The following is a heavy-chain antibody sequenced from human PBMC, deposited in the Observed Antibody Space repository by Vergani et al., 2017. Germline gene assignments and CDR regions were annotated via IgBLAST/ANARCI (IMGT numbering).Heavy chain of an antibody. J-gene: IGHJ4*02. CDR3: AKDKHYYDSSGIFDY. V-gene: IGHV3-21*02. CDR2: ISGSSSYV. D-gene: IGHD3-22*01. CDR1: GFSFSSYS. Sequence: EVQLVESGGGLVKPGGSLRLSCAASGFSFSSYSMNWVRQAPGKGLEWVASISGSSSYVFYRDSVEGRFTITRDNAKKSVYLQMNSLRAEDMALYYCAKDKHYYDSSGIFDYWGQGTLVTVSS.